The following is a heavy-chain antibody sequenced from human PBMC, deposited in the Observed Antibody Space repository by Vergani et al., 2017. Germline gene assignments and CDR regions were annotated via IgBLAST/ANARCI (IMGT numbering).Heavy chain of an antibody. Sequence: QLQLQESGPGLVKPSETLSLTCTVSGGSISSSSYYWGWIRQPPGKGLEWIGSIYYSGSTYYNPSIKSRVTISVDTSKNQFSLKLSSVTAADTAVCYCARDPADYDFWSGYYFGAFDIWGQGTMVTVSS. CDR3: ARDPADYDFWSGYYFGAFDI. D-gene: IGHD3-3*01. CDR1: GGSISSSSYY. V-gene: IGHV4-39*07. CDR2: IYYSGST. J-gene: IGHJ3*02.